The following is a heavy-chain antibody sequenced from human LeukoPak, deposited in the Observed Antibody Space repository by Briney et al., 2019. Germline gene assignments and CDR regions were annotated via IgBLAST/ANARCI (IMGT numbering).Heavy chain of an antibody. J-gene: IGHJ4*02. Sequence: GGSLRLSCAASGFTFRGSAMHWVRQASGKGLEWVGRIRSKANSYATAYAASVKGRFTISRDDSKNTAYLQMNSLKTEDTAVYYCTRPNYYYGDYMGYWGREPWSPSPQ. CDR3: TRPNYYYGDYMGY. D-gene: IGHD4-17*01. CDR1: GFTFRGSA. V-gene: IGHV3-73*01. CDR2: IRSKANSYAT.